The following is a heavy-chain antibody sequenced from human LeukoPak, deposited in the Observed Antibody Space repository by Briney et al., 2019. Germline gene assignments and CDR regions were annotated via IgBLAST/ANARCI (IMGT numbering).Heavy chain of an antibody. CDR1: GYTFTSYG. J-gene: IGHJ6*02. CDR2: ISAYNGNT. V-gene: IGHV1-18*01. Sequence: EASVKVSCKASGYTFTSYGISWVRQAPGQGLERMGWISAYNGNTNYAQKLQGRVTMTTDTSTSTAYMELRSLRSDDTAVYYCARDYPNYDILTGPHYYYYGMDVWGQGTTVTVSS. D-gene: IGHD3-9*01. CDR3: ARDYPNYDILTGPHYYYYGMDV.